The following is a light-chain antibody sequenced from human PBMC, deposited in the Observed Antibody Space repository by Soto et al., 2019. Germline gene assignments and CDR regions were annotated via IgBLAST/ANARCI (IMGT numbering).Light chain of an antibody. J-gene: IGKJ1*01. V-gene: IGKV3-15*01. Sequence: THSPATLSVSPGERATLSCRANQSVSSSYLAWYQQTPGQAPRLLIYGASTRATGIPVRFSGSASGTEFTLTISSLQSEDFTVYYCQQYNKWPLTFGQGTKVDIK. CDR1: QSVSSSY. CDR3: QQYNKWPLT. CDR2: GAS.